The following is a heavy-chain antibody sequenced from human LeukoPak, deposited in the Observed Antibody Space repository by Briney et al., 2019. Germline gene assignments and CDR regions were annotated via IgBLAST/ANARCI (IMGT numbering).Heavy chain of an antibody. CDR1: GDKFSTYW. CDR3: ATSWGSYRSHFDY. Sequence: GESLKISCKGIGDKFSTYWIGWVRQMPGKGLEWMGSIYLGDSDTRYSPSFQGQVTISADKSISTAYLQWSSLKASDTAMYYCATSWGSYRSHFDYWGQGTLVTVSS. J-gene: IGHJ4*02. V-gene: IGHV5-51*01. D-gene: IGHD3-16*02. CDR2: IYLGDSDT.